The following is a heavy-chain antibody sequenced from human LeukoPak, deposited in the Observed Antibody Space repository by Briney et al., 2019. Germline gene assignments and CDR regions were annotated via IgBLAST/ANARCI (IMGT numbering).Heavy chain of an antibody. V-gene: IGHV4-59*01. CDR3: ARGYPHCSSTSCTPDL. CDR2: IYYSGST. Sequence: SETLSLTCTVPGGSISSYYLSWIRQPPGKGLEWIGYIYYSGSTNYNPSLKSRVTISVDTSRIKFSLKLSSVTAADTAVYYYARGYPHCSSTSCTPDLWGHGTPVTVSS. D-gene: IGHD2-2*01. CDR1: GGSISSYY. J-gene: IGHJ4*01.